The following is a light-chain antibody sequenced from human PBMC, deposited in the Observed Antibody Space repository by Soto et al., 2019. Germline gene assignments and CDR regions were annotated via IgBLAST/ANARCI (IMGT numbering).Light chain of an antibody. CDR1: ESVNGKY. Sequence: EIGLTQSPGTLSLSPGDRATLSCRASESVNGKYLAWYQQKPGQAPRLLIYAASSRATGVPDRFSGSGSGTDFTLYTLTITRLDPEDSAVYYCHKYGSYPQTFGQGTKLEIK. CDR2: AAS. CDR3: HKYGSYPQT. V-gene: IGKV3-20*01. J-gene: IGKJ2*01.